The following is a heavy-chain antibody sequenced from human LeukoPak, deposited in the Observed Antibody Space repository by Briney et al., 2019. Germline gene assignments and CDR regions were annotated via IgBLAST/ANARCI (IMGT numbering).Heavy chain of an antibody. CDR3: ARDPNIAAATPGGHGWFDP. V-gene: IGHV4-39*07. Sequence: SETLSLTCAVSGGSISSNSYYWGWIRQPPGKGLEWIGSIYYSGSTYYNPSLKSRVTISVDTSKNQFSLELSSVTAADTAVYYCARDPNIAAATPGGHGWFDPWGQGTLVTVSS. CDR2: IYYSGST. J-gene: IGHJ5*02. D-gene: IGHD6-6*01. CDR1: GGSISSNSYY.